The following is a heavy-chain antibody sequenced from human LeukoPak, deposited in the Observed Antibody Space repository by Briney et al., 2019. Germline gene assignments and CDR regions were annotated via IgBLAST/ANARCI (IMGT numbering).Heavy chain of an antibody. CDR2: IITYNGNT. J-gene: IGHJ4*02. V-gene: IGHV1-18*01. D-gene: IGHD6-25*01. Sequence: ASVKVSCKTSGYTFTSYGLSWVRQAPGQGLEWMGCIITYNGNTYYSQKLQGRVTMTTDTSTSTAYMELRSLRSDDTAVYYCARASGAYATSWSDWGQGSLVIVSS. CDR3: ARASGAYATSWSD. CDR1: GYTFTSYG.